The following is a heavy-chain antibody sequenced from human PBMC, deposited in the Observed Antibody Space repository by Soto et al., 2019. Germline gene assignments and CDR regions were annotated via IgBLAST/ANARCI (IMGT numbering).Heavy chain of an antibody. CDR1: GGTFSNYA. J-gene: IGHJ6*02. Sequence: QVQLVQSGAEVRKPGASVTVSCKASGGTFSNYAISWVRQAPGQGLGWRGGIIRIVGTGSYAQKFQSRVPMSAEETRTPADTGLTRRRCEGTAVNYWAAFVIPGLTASTLCYYDMDVWCPGTAVTVSS. CDR2: IIRIVGTG. CDR3: AAFVIPGLTASTLCYYDMDV. V-gene: IGHV1-69*01. D-gene: IGHD2-21*01.